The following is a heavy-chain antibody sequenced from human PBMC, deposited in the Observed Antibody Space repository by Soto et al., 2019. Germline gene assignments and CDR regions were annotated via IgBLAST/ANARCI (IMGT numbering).Heavy chain of an antibody. CDR3: AKVPKVLLWVTSEYYFDY. CDR2: ISGSGGST. CDR1: GFTFSSYA. J-gene: IGHJ4*02. Sequence: PGGSLRLSCAASGFTFSSYAMSWVRQAPGKGLEWVSAISGSGGSTYYADSVKGRFTISRDNSKNTLYLQMNSLRAEDTAVYYCAKVPKVLLWVTSEYYFDYWGQGTLVTVSS. D-gene: IGHD2-21*01. V-gene: IGHV3-23*01.